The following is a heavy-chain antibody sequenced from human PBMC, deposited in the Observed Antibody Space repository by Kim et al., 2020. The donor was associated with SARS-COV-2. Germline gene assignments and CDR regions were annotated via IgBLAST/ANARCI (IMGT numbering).Heavy chain of an antibody. CDR3: ARHIAAAGRISDY. Sequence: SETLSLTCTVSGGSISSSSYYWGWIRQPPGKGLEWIGSIYYSGSTYYNPSLKSRVTISVDTSKNQFSLKLSSVTAADTAVYYCARHIAAAGRISDYWGQGTLVTVSS. D-gene: IGHD6-13*01. CDR1: GGSISSSSYY. CDR2: IYYSGST. V-gene: IGHV4-39*01. J-gene: IGHJ4*02.